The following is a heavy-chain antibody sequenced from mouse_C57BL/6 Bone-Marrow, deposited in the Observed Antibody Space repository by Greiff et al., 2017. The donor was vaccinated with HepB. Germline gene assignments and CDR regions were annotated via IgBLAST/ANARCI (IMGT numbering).Heavy chain of an antibody. CDR3: ARHEDRDYGSSHWYFDV. CDR1: GYTFTEYT. CDR2: FYPGSGSI. D-gene: IGHD1-1*01. V-gene: IGHV1-62-2*01. Sequence: QVQLKESGAELVKPGASVKLSCKASGYTFTEYTIHWVKQRSGQGLEWIGWFYPGSGSIKYNEKFKDKATLNADKSSSTVYMELSRLTSEDSAVYFCARHEDRDYGSSHWYFDVWGTGTTVTVSS. J-gene: IGHJ1*03.